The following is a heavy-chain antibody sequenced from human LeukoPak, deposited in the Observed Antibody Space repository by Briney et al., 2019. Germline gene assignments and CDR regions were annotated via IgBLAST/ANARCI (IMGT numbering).Heavy chain of an antibody. CDR2: IYHSGST. CDR3: ARERVYCSGGSCFWFDP. D-gene: IGHD2-15*01. J-gene: IGHJ5*02. CDR1: GGSISSGYY. V-gene: IGHV4-38-2*02. Sequence: SETLSLTCTVSGGSISSGYYWGWIRQPPGKGLEWIGSIYHSGSTYYNPSLKSRVTISVDTSKNQFSLKLSSVTAADTAVYYCARERVYCSGGSCFWFDPWGQGTLVTVSS.